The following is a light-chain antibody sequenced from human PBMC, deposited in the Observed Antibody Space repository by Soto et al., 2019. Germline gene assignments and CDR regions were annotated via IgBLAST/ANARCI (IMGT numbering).Light chain of an antibody. J-gene: IGLJ2*01. CDR2: DVS. CDR1: SSDVGGYKY. V-gene: IGLV2-14*01. Sequence: QSVLTQPASVSGSPGQSITISCTGTSSDVGGYKYVSWYQQHPGKAPKLMIYDVSNRPSGVSNRFSGSKSGNTASLTISGLQAEDEAEYYCSSYTSSSTPAVVFGGGTKLTVL. CDR3: SSYTSSSTPAVV.